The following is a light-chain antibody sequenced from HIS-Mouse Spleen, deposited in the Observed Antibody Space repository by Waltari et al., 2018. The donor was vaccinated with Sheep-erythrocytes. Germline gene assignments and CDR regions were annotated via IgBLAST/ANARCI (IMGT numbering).Light chain of an antibody. Sequence: QSALTQPASVSGSPGQSITISCTGTSSDVGSYNLVSWYQQHPGKAPKLMIYEGSKRPSGVSNRVAGSNSGNTASLTISGLQAEDEADYYCCSYAGSSTFHVVFGGGTKLTVL. J-gene: IGLJ2*01. CDR2: EGS. V-gene: IGLV2-23*03. CDR1: SSDVGSYNL. CDR3: CSYAGSSTFHVV.